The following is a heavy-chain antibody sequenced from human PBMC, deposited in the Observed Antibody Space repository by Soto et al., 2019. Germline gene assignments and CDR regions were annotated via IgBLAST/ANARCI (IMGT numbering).Heavy chain of an antibody. CDR2: IYPGDSDT. V-gene: IGHV5-51*01. CDR3: ARHFSAFQGYRCIAAHPRVNYYYYGMDV. Sequence: PGESLKISCKGSGYSFTSYWIGWVRQMPGKGLEWMGIIYPGDSDTRYSPSFQGQVTISADKSISTAYLQWSSLKASDTAMYYCARHFSAFQGYRCIAAHPRVNYYYYGMDVWGQGTTVTVSS. J-gene: IGHJ6*02. CDR1: GYSFTSYW. D-gene: IGHD6-13*01.